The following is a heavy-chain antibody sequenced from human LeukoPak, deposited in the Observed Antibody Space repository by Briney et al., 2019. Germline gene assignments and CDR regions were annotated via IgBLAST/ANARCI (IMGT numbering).Heavy chain of an antibody. J-gene: IGHJ4*02. Sequence: SQTLSLTCAISGDSVSSNSAVWNRIRQSPSRGLEWLGRTCYRSKWYNDYAVSVKSRITIIPDTSKNQFTLQLKAVTPEDTAVYYCARVSYDSSGYYYEQFDYWGQGTLVTVSS. CDR3: ARVSYDSSGYYYEQFDY. V-gene: IGHV6-1*01. D-gene: IGHD3-22*01. CDR2: TCYRSKWYN. CDR1: GDSVSSNSAV.